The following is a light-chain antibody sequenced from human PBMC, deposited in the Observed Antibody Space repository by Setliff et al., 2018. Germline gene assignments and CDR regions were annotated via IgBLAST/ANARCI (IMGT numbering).Light chain of an antibody. Sequence: QSALTQPPSASGSPGQSVTISCTGTSSDVGGYNYVSWYQQHPGKAPKLMICDVSKRPSGVPDRFSGSKSGNTASLTISGLQAEDEADYYCCSYAGSYTYNYVFGTGTKVTVL. CDR2: DVS. J-gene: IGLJ1*01. V-gene: IGLV2-11*01. CDR3: CSYAGSYTYNYV. CDR1: SSDVGGYNY.